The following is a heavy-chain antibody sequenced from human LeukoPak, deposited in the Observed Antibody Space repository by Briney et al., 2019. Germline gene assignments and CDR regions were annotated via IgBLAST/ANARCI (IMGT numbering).Heavy chain of an antibody. J-gene: IGHJ3*02. D-gene: IGHD2-2*01. Sequence: ASVKVSCKASGYTFTSYYMHWVRQAPGQGLEWMGIINPSGGSTSYAQKFQGRVTMTRDTSTSTVYMELSSLRSEDTAVYYCARVRDIVVVPAATGAFDIWGQGTMVTVSS. CDR1: GYTFTSYY. CDR2: INPSGGST. CDR3: ARVRDIVVVPAATGAFDI. V-gene: IGHV1-46*01.